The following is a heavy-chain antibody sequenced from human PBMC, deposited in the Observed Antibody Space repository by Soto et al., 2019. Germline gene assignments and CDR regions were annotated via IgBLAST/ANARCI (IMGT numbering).Heavy chain of an antibody. Sequence: KTSETLSLTCAVSGGSITTVGYSGIWIRQPPGKGLEWIGYIFHSGISYSNPSLKGRVTMSVDGSKNRFSLRLSSVTAADTAVYYCARRISARTYYFDYWGQGTLVTVSS. J-gene: IGHJ4*02. CDR3: ARRISARTYYFDY. CDR1: GGSITTVGYS. V-gene: IGHV4-30-2*01. CDR2: IFHSGIS. D-gene: IGHD6-6*01.